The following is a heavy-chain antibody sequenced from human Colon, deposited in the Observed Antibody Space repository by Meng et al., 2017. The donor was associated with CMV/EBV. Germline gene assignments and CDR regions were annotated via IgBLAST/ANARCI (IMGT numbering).Heavy chain of an antibody. CDR2: IFSTDSST. CDR1: EYTFTSHP. CDR3: LRELPGSAFFDL. Sequence: QVQLEQSGAEVKKPGASVRVSCKSSEYTFTSHPVHWVRQAPGQGLEWVGIIFSTDSSTKFAQTFKGRVTATRDTYTSTVYLDLNSLRSDYKAVYYCLRELPGSAFFDLWGQGTLVTVSS. V-gene: IGHV1-46*01. J-gene: IGHJ4*02. D-gene: IGHD2-2*01.